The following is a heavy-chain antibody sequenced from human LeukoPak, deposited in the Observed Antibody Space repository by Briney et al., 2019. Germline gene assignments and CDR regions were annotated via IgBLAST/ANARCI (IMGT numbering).Heavy chain of an antibody. D-gene: IGHD3-10*01. V-gene: IGHV4-59*08. CDR1: GGSISSYY. CDR2: IYYSGST. Sequence: SETLSLTCTVSGGSISSYYWSWIRQPPGKGLEWIGYIYYSGSTNYNPSLKSRVTISVDTSENQFSLKLSSVTAADTAVYYCANLPSGSYYRDPRLNWFDPWGQGTLVTVSS. J-gene: IGHJ5*02. CDR3: ANLPSGSYYRDPRLNWFDP.